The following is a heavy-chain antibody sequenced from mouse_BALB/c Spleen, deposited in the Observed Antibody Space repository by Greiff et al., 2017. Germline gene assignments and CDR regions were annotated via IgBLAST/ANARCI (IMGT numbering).Heavy chain of an antibody. J-gene: IGHJ3*01. CDR3: TYGNPAWFAY. D-gene: IGHD2-10*02. CDR1: GFTFSSYW. V-gene: IGHV6-6*02. Sequence: EVKVEESGGGLVQPGGSMKLSCVASGFTFSSYWMSWVRQSPEKGLEWVAEIRLKSDNYATHYAESVKGKFTISRDDSKSRLYLQMNSLRAEDTGIYYCTYGNPAWFAYWGQGTLVTVSA. CDR2: IRLKSDNYAT.